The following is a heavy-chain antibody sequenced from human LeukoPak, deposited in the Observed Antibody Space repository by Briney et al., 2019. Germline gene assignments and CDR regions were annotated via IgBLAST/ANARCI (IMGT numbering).Heavy chain of an antibody. D-gene: IGHD2-2*01. CDR3: ARVGGYCSSTSCFHWFDP. CDR1: GYTSTSYY. CDR2: INPSGGST. V-gene: IGHV1-46*01. J-gene: IGHJ5*02. Sequence: ASGKVSCKASGYTSTSYYMDWVRQAPAQGLELMGIINPSGGSTSYAQKFQGRVTMTRDTSTSTVYMELSRLRSEDTAVYYCARVGGYCSSTSCFHWFDPWGQGTLVTVSS.